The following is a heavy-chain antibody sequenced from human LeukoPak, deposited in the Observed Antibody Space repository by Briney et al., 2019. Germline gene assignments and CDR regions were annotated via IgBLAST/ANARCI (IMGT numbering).Heavy chain of an antibody. CDR2: INHSGST. D-gene: IGHD2-2*01. CDR3: ARTSGVDYCSSTSCYYDY. J-gene: IGHJ4*02. V-gene: IGHV4-34*01. Sequence: PSETLSLACAVYGGSFSGYYWSWIRQPPGKGLEWIGEINHSGSTNYNPSLKSRVTISVDTSKNQFSLKLSSVTAADMAVYYCARTSGVDYCSSTSCYYDYWGQGTLVTVSS. CDR1: GGSFSGYY.